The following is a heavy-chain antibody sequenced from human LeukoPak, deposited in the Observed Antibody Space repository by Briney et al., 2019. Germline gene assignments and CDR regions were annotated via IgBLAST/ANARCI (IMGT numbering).Heavy chain of an antibody. Sequence: GASVKVSCKASGYTSTIYYMHWVRQAPGQGREWMGLIYPSGGSTSYAQKFQGRVTMTRDTSTSTVYMELSSLRSEDTAVYYCARDHVRKKVVVAATPHWFDPWGQGTLVTVSS. CDR2: IYPSGGST. CDR3: ARDHVRKKVVVAATPHWFDP. CDR1: GYTSTIYY. V-gene: IGHV1-46*01. J-gene: IGHJ5*02. D-gene: IGHD2-15*01.